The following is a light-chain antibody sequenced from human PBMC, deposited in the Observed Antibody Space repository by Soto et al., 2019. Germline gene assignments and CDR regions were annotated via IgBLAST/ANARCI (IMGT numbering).Light chain of an antibody. CDR3: CSYAGTYTSFV. Sequence: QSALTQPRSVSGSPGQSVTISCTGTSIDVGGYNYVSWYQQHPGKAPKVMIYDVSKRPSGVPDRFSGSKSGNTASLTISGLQAEDEADYYCCSYAGTYTSFVFGTGTKVTVL. CDR1: SIDVGGYNY. V-gene: IGLV2-11*01. CDR2: DVS. J-gene: IGLJ1*01.